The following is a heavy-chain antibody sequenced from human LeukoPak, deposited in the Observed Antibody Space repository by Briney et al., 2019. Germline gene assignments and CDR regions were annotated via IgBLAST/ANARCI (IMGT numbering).Heavy chain of an antibody. Sequence: ASVKVSCKASGYTFTGYYMHWVRQAPGQGLEWMGWINPNSGGTNYAQKFQGRVTMTRDTSISTAYMELSRLRSDDTAAYYCARLFSGSYRPGDYYYYGMDVWGQGTTVTVSS. J-gene: IGHJ6*02. CDR2: INPNSGGT. D-gene: IGHD1-26*01. CDR3: ARLFSGSYRPGDYYYYGMDV. CDR1: GYTFTGYY. V-gene: IGHV1-2*02.